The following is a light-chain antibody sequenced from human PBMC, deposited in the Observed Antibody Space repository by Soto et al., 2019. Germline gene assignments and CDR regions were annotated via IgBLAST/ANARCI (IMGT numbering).Light chain of an antibody. V-gene: IGLV2-8*01. Sequence: QSALTQPPSASGSPGQSVTISCTGTSSDVGGYNYVYWYQQHPGKAPKLMIYEVSKRPSGVPDRFSGSKSGNTASLTVSGLQAEDEADYYCSSYAGSNNLGVVFGGGTKVTVL. CDR3: SSYAGSNNLGVV. CDR2: EVS. J-gene: IGLJ2*01. CDR1: SSDVGGYNY.